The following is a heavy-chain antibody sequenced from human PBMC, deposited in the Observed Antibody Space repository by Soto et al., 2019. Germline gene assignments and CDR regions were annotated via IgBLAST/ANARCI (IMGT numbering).Heavy chain of an antibody. V-gene: IGHV1-3*01. D-gene: IGHD3-3*01. CDR2: INAGNGNT. CDR1: GYTFTSYA. CDR3: ARGFFPSQNYYYYYGMDV. Sequence: ASVKVSCKASGYTFTSYAMHWVRQAPGQRLEWMGWINAGNGNTKYSQKFQGRVTITRDTSASTAYMELSSLRSEDTAVYYCARGFFPSQNYYYYYGMDVWGQGTTVTVSS. J-gene: IGHJ6*02.